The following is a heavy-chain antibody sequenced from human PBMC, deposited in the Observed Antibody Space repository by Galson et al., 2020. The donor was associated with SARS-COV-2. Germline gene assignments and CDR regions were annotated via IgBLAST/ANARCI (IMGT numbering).Heavy chain of an antibody. D-gene: IGHD3-10*01. CDR1: GFTSSSYT. CDR2: ISSSSIYI. Sequence: GGSLRLSCAATGFTSSSYTLNWVRQAPGKGLEWVSSISSSSIYIYYADSVKGRFSISRDNTKNLLFLQMNSLRVDDTAVYYCARDDRYGLGSYLRGTGYSGMDVWGQGTTVTVSS. CDR3: ARDDRYGLGSYLRGTGYSGMDV. J-gene: IGHJ6*02. V-gene: IGHV3-21*06.